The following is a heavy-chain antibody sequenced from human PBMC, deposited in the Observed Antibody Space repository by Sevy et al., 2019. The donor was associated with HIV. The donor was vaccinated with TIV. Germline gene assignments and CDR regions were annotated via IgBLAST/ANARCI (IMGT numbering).Heavy chain of an antibody. CDR3: ARDTWSGFYDY. Sequence: GESLKISCAASGFTFSSYWVSWVRQAPGKGLEWVANMKEDGSEKYYVDSVKGRFTISRDNAKNSLYLQMNSLRAEDTAVYYCARDTWSGFYDYWGQGTLVTISS. J-gene: IGHJ4*02. CDR2: MKEDGSEK. CDR1: GFTFSSYW. D-gene: IGHD3-3*01. V-gene: IGHV3-7*01.